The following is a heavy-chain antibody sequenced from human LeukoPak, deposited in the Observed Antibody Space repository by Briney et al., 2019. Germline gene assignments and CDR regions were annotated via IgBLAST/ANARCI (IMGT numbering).Heavy chain of an antibody. D-gene: IGHD2-15*01. CDR2: IYPGDSDT. V-gene: IGHV5-51*01. CDR1: GYSFTSYW. CDR3: ARRYCSGGNCYPNDAFDI. Sequence: GESLKISCKGPGYSFTSYWIGWVRQMPGKGLQWMGIIYPGDSDTRYRPSFQGQVTISADKSISTAYLQWSSLKASDTAMYYCARRYCSGGNCYPNDAFDIWGQGTMVTVSS. J-gene: IGHJ3*02.